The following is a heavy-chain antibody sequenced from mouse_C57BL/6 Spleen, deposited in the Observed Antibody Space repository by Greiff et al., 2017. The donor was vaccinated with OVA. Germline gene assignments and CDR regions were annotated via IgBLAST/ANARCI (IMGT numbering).Heavy chain of an antibody. V-gene: IGHV14-4*01. D-gene: IGHD2-3*01. CDR3: TTSSIPTGY. J-gene: IGHJ2*01. CDR1: GFNIKDDY. CDR2: IDPENGDT. Sequence: VQLKESGAELVRPGASVKLSCTASGFNIKDDYMHWVKQRPEQGLEWIGWIDPENGDTEYASKFQGKATITADTSSNTAYLQLSSLTSEDTAVYYCTTSSIPTGYWGQGTTLTVSS.